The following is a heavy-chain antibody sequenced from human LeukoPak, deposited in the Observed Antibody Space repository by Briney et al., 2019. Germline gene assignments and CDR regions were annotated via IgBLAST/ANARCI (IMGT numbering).Heavy chain of an antibody. V-gene: IGHV3-23*01. CDR2: ISGSGGRT. CDR1: GFAFTNYD. J-gene: IGHJ4*02. CDR3: TKGDGSSGWSV. Sequence: GGSLRLSCAASGFAFTNYDMSWVRQAPGKGLEWVSEISGSGGRTYYTDSVRGRFTISRDTSKNTLYLQMNSLRVEDTAVYYCTKGDGSSGWSVWGQGTLVTVSS. D-gene: IGHD6-19*01.